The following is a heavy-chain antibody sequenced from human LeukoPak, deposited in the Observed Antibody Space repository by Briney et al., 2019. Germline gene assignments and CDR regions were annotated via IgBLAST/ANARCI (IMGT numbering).Heavy chain of an antibody. CDR2: IYTSGST. CDR1: GGSISSGSYY. J-gene: IGHJ4*02. D-gene: IGHD6-13*01. V-gene: IGHV4-61*02. CDR3: ARGTTSSSWQYYFDY. Sequence: PSQTLSLTCTVSGGSISSGSYYWSWIRQPAGKGLEWIGRIYTSGSTNYNPSLKSRVTISVDTSKNQFSLKLSSVTAADTAVYYCARGTTSSSWQYYFDYWGQGTLVTVSS.